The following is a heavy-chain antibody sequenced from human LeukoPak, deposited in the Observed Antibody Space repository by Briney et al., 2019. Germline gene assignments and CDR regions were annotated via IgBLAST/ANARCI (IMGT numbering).Heavy chain of an antibody. D-gene: IGHD2/OR15-2a*01. CDR1: GFTFSSYE. CDR2: ISSSGSTI. J-gene: IGHJ5*02. CDR3: ARSPTFRGWFDP. V-gene: IGHV3-48*03. Sequence: PGGSLRLSCAASGFTFSSYEMNWVRQAPGKGLEWVSYISSSGSTIYYADSVKGRFTISRDNAKNSLYLQVNSLRAEDTAVYYCARSPTFRGWFDPWGQGTLVTVSS.